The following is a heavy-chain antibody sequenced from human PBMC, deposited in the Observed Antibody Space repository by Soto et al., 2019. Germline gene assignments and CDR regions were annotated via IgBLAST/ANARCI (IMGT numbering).Heavy chain of an antibody. D-gene: IGHD4-4*01. CDR2: IYYSGST. J-gene: IGHJ4*02. Sequence: PSETLSLPCTVSGGSISSGGYYWSWIRQHPGKGLEWIGYIYYSGSTYYNPSLKSRVTISVDTSKNQFSLKLSSVTAADTAVYYCARVSTVTTSATYYFDYWGQGTLVTVSS. CDR1: GGSISSGGYY. CDR3: ARVSTVTTSATYYFDY. V-gene: IGHV4-31*03.